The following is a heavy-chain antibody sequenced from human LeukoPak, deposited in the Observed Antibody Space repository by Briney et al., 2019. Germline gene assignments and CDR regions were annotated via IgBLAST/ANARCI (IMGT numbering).Heavy chain of an antibody. D-gene: IGHD2-2*01. J-gene: IGHJ4*01. CDR3: ARGGRYCSSTNCYLSD. CDR1: GYSLSSYW. Sequence: GESLKISCKASGYSLSSYWIGWVRQMPGKGLEWMGIIYPGDSDTRYSPSFQGQVTISADKSISTAYLQWSSLKASDTATYYCARGGRYCSSTNCYLSDWGHGTLVTVSS. V-gene: IGHV5-51*01. CDR2: IYPGDSDT.